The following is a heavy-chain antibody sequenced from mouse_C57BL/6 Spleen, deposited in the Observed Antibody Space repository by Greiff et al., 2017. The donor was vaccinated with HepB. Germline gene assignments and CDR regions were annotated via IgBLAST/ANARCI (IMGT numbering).Heavy chain of an antibody. D-gene: IGHD3-2*02. Sequence: VKLQQPGAELVMPGASVKLSCKASGYTFTSYWMHWVKQRPGQGLEWIGEIDPSDSYTNYNQKFKGKSTLTVDKSSSTAYMQLSSLTSEDSAVYYCARGTAHPYYFDYWGQGTTLTVSS. CDR2: IDPSDSYT. J-gene: IGHJ2*01. CDR3: ARGTAHPYYFDY. CDR1: GYTFTSYW. V-gene: IGHV1-69*01.